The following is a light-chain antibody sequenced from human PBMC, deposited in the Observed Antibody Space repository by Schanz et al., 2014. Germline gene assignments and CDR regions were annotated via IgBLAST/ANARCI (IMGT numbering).Light chain of an antibody. CDR1: SSNIGAGYD. CDR3: V. Sequence: QSVLTQPPSVSGAPGQRVTISCTGSSSNIGAGYDVHWYQQLPGTAPKLVIFGNTNRPSGVPDRFSGSKSGNTASLTVSGLQAEDEAEFSWVFGGGTKLTVL. CDR2: GNT. J-gene: IGLJ3*02. V-gene: IGLV1-40*01.